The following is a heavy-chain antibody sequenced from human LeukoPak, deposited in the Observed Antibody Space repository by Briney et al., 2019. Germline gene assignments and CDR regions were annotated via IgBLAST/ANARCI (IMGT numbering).Heavy chain of an antibody. CDR3: ARDWITIGQGP. D-gene: IGHD3-10*01. J-gene: IGHJ5*02. CDR1: GGSISSSSYY. Sequence: SETLSLTCTVSGGSISSSSYYWGWIRQPPGKGLEWIGSIYYSGSTYYNPSLKSRVTISVDTSKNQFSLKLSSVTAADTAVYYCARDWITIGQGPWGQGTLVTVSS. V-gene: IGHV4-39*07. CDR2: IYYSGST.